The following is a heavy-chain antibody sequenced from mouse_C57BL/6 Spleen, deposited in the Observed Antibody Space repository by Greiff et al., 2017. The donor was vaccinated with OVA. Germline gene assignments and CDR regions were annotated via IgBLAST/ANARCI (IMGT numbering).Heavy chain of an antibody. CDR1: GYSITSGYY. CDR3: ARDYGSSPFAY. V-gene: IGHV3-6*01. D-gene: IGHD1-1*01. CDR2: ISYDGSN. J-gene: IGHJ3*01. Sequence: EVQLQESGPGLVKPSQSLSLTCSVTGYSITSGYYWNWIRQFPGNKLEWMGYISYDGSNNYNPSLKNRISITRDTSKKQFFLKLNSVTTEDTATYYCARDYGSSPFAYWGQGTLVTVSA.